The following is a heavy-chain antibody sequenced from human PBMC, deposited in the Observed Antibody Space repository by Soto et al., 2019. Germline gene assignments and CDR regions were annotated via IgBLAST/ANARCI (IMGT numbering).Heavy chain of an antibody. CDR3: ARAHCSGGSCYYYYGMDV. CDR1: GYTFTSYY. Sequence: GASVKVSCKASGYTFTSYYMHWVRQAPGQGLEWMGIINPSGGSTSYAQKFQGRVTMTRDTSTSTVYMELSSLRSGDTAVYYCARAHCSGGSCYYYYGMDVWGQGTTVTVSS. J-gene: IGHJ6*02. CDR2: INPSGGST. D-gene: IGHD2-15*01. V-gene: IGHV1-46*01.